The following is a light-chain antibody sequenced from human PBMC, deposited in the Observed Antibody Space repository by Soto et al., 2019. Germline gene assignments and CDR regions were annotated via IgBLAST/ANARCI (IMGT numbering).Light chain of an antibody. CDR1: SSDIGVTNY. V-gene: IGLV2-14*01. J-gene: IGLJ3*02. CDR2: DVS. CDR3: SSYTSSSTLVV. Sequence: QSALTQPASVSGSPGQSITMSCTGTSSDIGVTNYVSWYQQHPGKAPKLMIYDVSYRPSGVSNRFSGSKSGNTASLTISGLQAEDEADYYCSSYTSSSTLVVFGGGTKLTVL.